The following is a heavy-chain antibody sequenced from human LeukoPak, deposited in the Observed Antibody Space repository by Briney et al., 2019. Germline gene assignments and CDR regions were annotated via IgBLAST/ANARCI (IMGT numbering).Heavy chain of an antibody. D-gene: IGHD6-13*01. CDR1: GFTFGDYA. CDR2: IRSKAYGGTT. V-gene: IGHV3-49*04. Sequence: GGSLRLSCTASGFTFGDYAMSWVRQAPGKGLEWVGFIRSKAYGGTTEYAASVKGRFTISRDDSESIAYLQMNSLKTEDTAVYYCTRDWGSSWYEWVDFDYWGQGTLVTVSS. J-gene: IGHJ4*02. CDR3: TRDWGSSWYEWVDFDY.